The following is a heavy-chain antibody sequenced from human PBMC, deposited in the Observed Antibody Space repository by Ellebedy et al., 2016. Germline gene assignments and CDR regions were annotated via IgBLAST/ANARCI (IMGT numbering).Heavy chain of an antibody. CDR3: ARSRATIFGVVANFDY. D-gene: IGHD3-3*01. J-gene: IGHJ4*02. CDR2: IKQDGSEK. Sequence: GESLKISCAASGFTFSSYWMSWVRQAPGKGLEWVANIKQDGSEKYYVDSVKGRFTISRDNAKNSLYLQMNSLRAEDTAVYYCARSRATIFGVVANFDYWGQGTLVTVSS. CDR1: GFTFSSYW. V-gene: IGHV3-7*03.